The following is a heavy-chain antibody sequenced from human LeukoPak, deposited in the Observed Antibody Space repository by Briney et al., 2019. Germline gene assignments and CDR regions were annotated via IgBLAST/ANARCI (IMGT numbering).Heavy chain of an antibody. CDR1: NYSINSGHY. CDR3: VLYGFKHDAFDI. CDR2: IHRSGSS. D-gene: IGHD5-24*01. Sequence: SETLSLTCSVSNYSINSGHYWGWIRQPPGKGLEWIGNIHRSGSSNNNPSLKSRFIITMDTSKNQFSLKLSSVTAADTAVYYCVLYGFKHDAFDIWGQGTMVTVSS. J-gene: IGHJ3*02. V-gene: IGHV4-38-2*02.